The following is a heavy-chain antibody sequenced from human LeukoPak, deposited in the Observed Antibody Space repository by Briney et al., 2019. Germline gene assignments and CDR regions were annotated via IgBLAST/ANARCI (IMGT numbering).Heavy chain of an antibody. CDR2: FDPEDGET. CDR3: TASLMILVDFWSGYYDY. Sequence: GASVKVSCKVSGHTLTAFSMHWVRQAAGRGLEWMGSFDPEDGETLYAHKFQGRVTMTADTSIDTAYMELSSLRSEDTALYYCTASLMILVDFWSGYYDYWGQGTQVTVSS. CDR1: GHTLTAFS. D-gene: IGHD3-3*01. J-gene: IGHJ4*02. V-gene: IGHV1-24*01.